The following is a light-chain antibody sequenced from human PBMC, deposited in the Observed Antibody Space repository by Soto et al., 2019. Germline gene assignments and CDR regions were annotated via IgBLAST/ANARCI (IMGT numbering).Light chain of an antibody. J-gene: IGKJ1*01. CDR2: DAS. CDR3: QQYTYWPRT. Sequence: EIVMTQSPATLSVSPGERATLSCRASQGVSSSLAWYQQTAGQAPRLLIYDASTRATGIPDRFSGSGSEQEFTLTISSLQSEDFAIYYCQQYTYWPRTFGQGTRVEI. V-gene: IGKV3-15*01. CDR1: QGVSSS.